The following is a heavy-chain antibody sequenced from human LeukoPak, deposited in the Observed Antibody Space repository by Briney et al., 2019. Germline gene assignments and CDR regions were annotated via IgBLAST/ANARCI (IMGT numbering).Heavy chain of an antibody. Sequence: GAAVKVSCKASGYTFTSYYMHWVRQAPGQGLEWMGIINPSGGSTSYAQKFQGRVTMTRDTSTSTVYMELSSLRSEDTAVYYCARWVLGWNYEGYYFDYWGQGTLVTVSS. CDR3: ARWVLGWNYEGYYFDY. V-gene: IGHV1-46*01. CDR1: GYTFTSYY. CDR2: INPSGGST. D-gene: IGHD1-7*01. J-gene: IGHJ4*02.